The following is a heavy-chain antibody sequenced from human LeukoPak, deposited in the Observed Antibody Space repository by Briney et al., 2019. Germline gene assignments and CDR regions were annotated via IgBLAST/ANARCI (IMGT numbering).Heavy chain of an antibody. J-gene: IGHJ6*03. Sequence: SETLSLTCTVSGGSISSSSYYWGWIRQPPGKGLEWIGSIYYSGSTYYNPSLKSRVTISVDTSKNQFSLKLSSVTAADTAVYYCARQHPDYDFWSGSAYYHMDVWGKGTTVTVSS. V-gene: IGHV4-39*01. CDR3: ARQHPDYDFWSGSAYYHMDV. D-gene: IGHD3-3*01. CDR1: GGSISSSSYY. CDR2: IYYSGST.